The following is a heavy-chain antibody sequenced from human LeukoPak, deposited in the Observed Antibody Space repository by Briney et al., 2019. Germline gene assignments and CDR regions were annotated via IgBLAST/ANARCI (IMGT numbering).Heavy chain of an antibody. CDR3: ARGPGSRYDFWSGYRPRLKSIDAFDI. CDR1: GGSFSGYY. CDR2: MNHSGST. V-gene: IGHV4-34*01. Sequence: SETLSLTCAVWGGSFSGYYWSWIRQPPGKGLEWIGEMNHSGSTNYNPSLKSRVTISVDKSKNQFSRKLSSVTAAATAVYYCARGPGSRYDFWSGYRPRLKSIDAFDIWGQGTMVTVSS. J-gene: IGHJ3*02. D-gene: IGHD3-3*01.